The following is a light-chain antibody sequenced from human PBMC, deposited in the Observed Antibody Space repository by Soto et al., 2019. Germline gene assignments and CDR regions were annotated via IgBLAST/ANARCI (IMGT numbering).Light chain of an antibody. CDR1: QSISSR. J-gene: IGKJ2*01. CDR3: QQSYSTPPDT. CDR2: TAS. V-gene: IGKV1-39*01. Sequence: DIQMTQSPSSLSASVGDRVTITCRASQSISSRLNWYQQKPGKAPKLLIYTASTLQSGVPSRFSGSGSGTDFTLTISSLQPEDSATYCCQQSYSTPPDTFGQGTKLEIK.